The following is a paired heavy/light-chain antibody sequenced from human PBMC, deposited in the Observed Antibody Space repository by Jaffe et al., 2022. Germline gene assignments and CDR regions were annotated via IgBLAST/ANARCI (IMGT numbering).Light chain of an antibody. V-gene: IGLV2-8*01. Sequence: QSALTQPPSASGSPGQSVTISCTGSSSDVGLYNYVSWYQQYPGKAPKLMIYEVNRRPSGVPARFSGSKSGNTASLTVSGLQAEDEADYYCTSYGGSKGPFVFGTGTKVTVL. CDR1: SSDVGLYNY. CDR2: EVN. CDR3: TSYGGSKGPFV. J-gene: IGLJ1*01.
Heavy chain of an antibody. Sequence: DVQLVESGGGLVQPGGSLRLSCAASGFTFTRHWMSWVRQAPGKGLEWVANIKHDESEIHYVDSVKGRFTISRDNAKDSLYLQMNSLRAEDTAVYFCAREQSYDMPYSFDNWGQGALVTVSS. J-gene: IGHJ4*02. CDR3: AREQSYDMPYSFDN. D-gene: IGHD1-1*01. CDR1: GFTFTRHW. V-gene: IGHV3-7*01. CDR2: IKHDESEI.